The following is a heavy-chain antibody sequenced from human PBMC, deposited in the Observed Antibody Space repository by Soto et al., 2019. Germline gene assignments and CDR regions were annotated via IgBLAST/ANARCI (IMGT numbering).Heavy chain of an antibody. J-gene: IGHJ3*02. CDR2: ISAYNGNT. D-gene: IGHD2-15*01. CDR1: GYTFTSFG. Sequence: QVQLVQSGAEVKKPGASVKVSCKASGYTFTSFGISWVRQAPGQGHELMGWISAYNGNTNYAENHHCRGTMTTDTSTSTAYMELRSLRSDVTAVYSWSTDHRGGTDAFDIWGQCTMVTVSS. V-gene: IGHV1-18*01. CDR3: STDHRGGTDAFDI.